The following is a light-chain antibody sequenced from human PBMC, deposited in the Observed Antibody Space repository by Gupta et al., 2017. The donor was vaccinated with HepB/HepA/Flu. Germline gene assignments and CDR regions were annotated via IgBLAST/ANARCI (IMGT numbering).Light chain of an antibody. V-gene: IGKV3-11*01. CDR3: QQRSDLPT. CDR2: DSS. CDR1: QSVSTY. Sequence: EIVLTQSPATLSLSPGERATLSCRASQSVSTYLAWYQQKPGQAPRLLIYDSSNRATGIPARFSGSGSETDFTLTISSLEPEDFAVYYCQQRSDLPTFGGGTKVEI. J-gene: IGKJ4*01.